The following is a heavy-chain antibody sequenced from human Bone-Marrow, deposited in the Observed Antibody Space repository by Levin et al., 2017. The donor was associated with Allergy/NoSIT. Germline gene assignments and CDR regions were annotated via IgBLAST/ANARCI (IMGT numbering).Heavy chain of an antibody. CDR1: GFTFSSYW. V-gene: IGHV3-74*01. D-gene: IGHD2-21*01. Sequence: GESLKISCAASGFTFSSYWMHLVRQAPGKGLVWVSRIKSDGSGTSYADSVKGRFTISRDNAKNTLYLQMNSLRAEDTAVYYCGRGVLLDLWGQGSLVTVSS. CDR3: GRGVLLDL. CDR2: IKSDGSGT. J-gene: IGHJ4*02.